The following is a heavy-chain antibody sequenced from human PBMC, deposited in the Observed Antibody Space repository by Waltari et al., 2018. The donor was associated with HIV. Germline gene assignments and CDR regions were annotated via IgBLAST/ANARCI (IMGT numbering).Heavy chain of an antibody. CDR1: GDSISDTPFY. CDR3: VRHWVYGSFPSAIRTFDN. V-gene: IGHV4-39*01. D-gene: IGHD3-10*01. J-gene: IGHJ4*02. Sequence: QLQMQESGPGLVKPSETLSLTCSVSGDSISDTPFYWGWIRQPPGKGLEWIGRISYRGSAYSKSCLSIRGILSVDTPKNQFSLHLRSVTAADTAVYYCVRHWVYGSFPSAIRTFDNWGQGTLVTVSS. CDR2: ISYRGSA.